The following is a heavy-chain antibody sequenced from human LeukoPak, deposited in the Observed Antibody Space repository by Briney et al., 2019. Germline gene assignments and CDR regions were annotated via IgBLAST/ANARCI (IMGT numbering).Heavy chain of an antibody. J-gene: IGHJ4*02. CDR2: INQDGSDK. CDR1: GFTFSSYW. CDR3: ANHDTPVWFGELSIDY. D-gene: IGHD3-10*01. V-gene: IGHV3-7*03. Sequence: GGSLRLSCAASGFTFSSYWMSWVRQAPGKGLEWVAKINQDGSDKYYVDSVKGRFTISRDNAKNSLYLQMNSLRAEDTAVYYCANHDTPVWFGELSIDYWGQGTLVTVSS.